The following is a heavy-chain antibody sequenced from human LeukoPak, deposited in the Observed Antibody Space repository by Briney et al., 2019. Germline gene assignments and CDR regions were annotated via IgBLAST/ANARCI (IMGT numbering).Heavy chain of an antibody. V-gene: IGHV3-21*01. CDR3: ASSSSWYYFDY. J-gene: IGHJ4*02. CDR1: GFTFSDYR. CDR2: ISSSSSYI. Sequence: GGSLRLSCAASGFTFSDYRMNWVRQAPGKGLEWVSSISSSSSYIHYADSVKGRFTISRDNAKNSLYLQMNSLRAEDTAVYYCASSSSWYYFDYWGQGTLVTVSS. D-gene: IGHD6-13*01.